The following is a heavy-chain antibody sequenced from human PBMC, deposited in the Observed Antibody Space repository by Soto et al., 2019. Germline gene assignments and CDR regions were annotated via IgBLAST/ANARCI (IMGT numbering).Heavy chain of an antibody. J-gene: IGHJ6*02. CDR2: MYYNWST. D-gene: IGHD5-18*01. CDR3: AQSGYSYGLNYDYGMDV. Sequence: SETLSLRWSVSGCSISSYYWRWMRHPPGRGLGWVGYMYYNWSTNYNPTLKVQGTISVDTSKNQLSLKLSSVTGADTAGYYCAQSGYSYGLNYDYGMDVWGQGTTVTVSS. V-gene: IGHV4-59*01. CDR1: GCSISSYY.